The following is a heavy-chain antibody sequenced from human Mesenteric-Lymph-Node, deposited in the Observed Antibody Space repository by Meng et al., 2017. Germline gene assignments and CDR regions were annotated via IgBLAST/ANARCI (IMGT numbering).Heavy chain of an antibody. CDR2: ISSSGSTI. Sequence: LSLTCAASGFTFSDYYMSWIRQAPGKGLEWVSYISSSGSTIYYADSVKGRFTISRDNAKDTLYLQMNSLRAEDTAVYYCVRDHPREGQQLDYWGQGTLVTVSS. D-gene: IGHD6-13*01. CDR1: GFTFSDYY. V-gene: IGHV3-11*04. CDR3: VRDHPREGQQLDY. J-gene: IGHJ4*02.